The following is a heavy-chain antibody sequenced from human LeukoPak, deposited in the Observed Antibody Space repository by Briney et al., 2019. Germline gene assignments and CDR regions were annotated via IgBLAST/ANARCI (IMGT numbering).Heavy chain of an antibody. CDR2: IYCSGST. CDR3: AREAQYDFWSGYLDY. CDR1: GGSISSGGYY. J-gene: IGHJ4*02. D-gene: IGHD3-3*01. Sequence: PSETLSLTCTVSGGSISSGGYYWSWIRQHPGKGLEWIGYIYCSGSTYYNPSLKSRVTISVDTSKNQFSLKLSSVTAADTAVYYCAREAQYDFWSGYLDYWGQGTLVTVSS. V-gene: IGHV4-31*03.